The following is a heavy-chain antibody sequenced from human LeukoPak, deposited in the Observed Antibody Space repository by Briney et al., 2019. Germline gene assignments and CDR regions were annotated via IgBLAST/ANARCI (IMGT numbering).Heavy chain of an antibody. J-gene: IGHJ4*02. D-gene: IGHD6-13*01. CDR3: CTSPSFGSSWYQFNY. Sequence: GGSLRLSCSVSGLTFYTYAMSWVRQAPGQGLEWVSAISGRDGRTYYTDSVKGRFTISRDNSKNTLYLQMNSLRAEDTAVYYCCTSPSFGSSWYQFNYWGQGALVTVSS. CDR2: ISGRDGRT. CDR1: GLTFYTYA. V-gene: IGHV3-23*01.